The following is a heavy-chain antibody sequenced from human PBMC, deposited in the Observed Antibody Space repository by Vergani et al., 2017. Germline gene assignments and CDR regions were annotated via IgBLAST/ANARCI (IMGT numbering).Heavy chain of an antibody. V-gene: IGHV3-66*01. CDR3: ARVYCTNSICRGKVDS. CDR2: IYSGGST. CDR1: GFTVSSNY. Sequence: EVQLVESGGGLVQPGGSLRLSCAASGFTVSSNYMSWVRQAPGKGLEWVSVIYSGGSTYYAHSLKGRFTISRDNSKDTLYLQMNSLRAADTAVYYCARVYCTNSICRGKVDSWGQGTLVTVSS. J-gene: IGHJ4*02. D-gene: IGHD2-8*01.